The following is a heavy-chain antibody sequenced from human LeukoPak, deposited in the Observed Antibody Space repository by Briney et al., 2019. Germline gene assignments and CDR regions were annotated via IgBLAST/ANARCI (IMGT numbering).Heavy chain of an antibody. J-gene: IGHJ4*02. CDR1: GFTFSSDA. V-gene: IGHV3-23*01. CDR2: ISGSGGST. CDR3: AKERYCSGGSCYSDY. D-gene: IGHD2-15*01. Sequence: GGSLRLSCAASGFTFSSDAMSWVRQAPGKGLEWVSAISGSGGSTYYADSVKGRFTISRDNSKNTLYLQMNSLRAEDTAVYYCAKERYCSGGSCYSDYGGQGTLVTVSS.